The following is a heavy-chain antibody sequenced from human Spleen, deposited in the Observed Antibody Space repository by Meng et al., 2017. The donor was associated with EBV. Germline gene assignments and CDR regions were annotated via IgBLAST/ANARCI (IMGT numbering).Heavy chain of an antibody. D-gene: IGHD5-18*01. CDR3: AIAESGCIDGDWDY. V-gene: IGHV1-2*06. J-gene: IGHJ4*02. CDR1: GDSVIDYN. CDR2: INVIDGGE. Sequence: QVQLGEAGRDLGASVGAPGQSCGDSVIDYNINYVRQVPEQGLEWLGRINVIDGGENKAEKFSGRGRFTSDTSVSTDYMEVNRMRSDDTAVYYCAIAESGCIDGDWDYGGQGTLVTVSS.